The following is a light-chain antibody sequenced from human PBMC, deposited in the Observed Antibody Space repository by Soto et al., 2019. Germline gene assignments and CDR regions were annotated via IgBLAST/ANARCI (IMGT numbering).Light chain of an antibody. CDR3: QQHSVSPRT. V-gene: IGKV1-12*01. Sequence: DIQMTQSPSSVSASVGDRLTITCRASRDISNSLAWYQQTPGKAPKLLLRGASSWPRGVPPRFSGGGAGTEFPPTISRLQPEDFATYFCQQHSVSPRTFGRGSRVDVK. CDR2: GAS. J-gene: IGKJ3*01. CDR1: RDISNS.